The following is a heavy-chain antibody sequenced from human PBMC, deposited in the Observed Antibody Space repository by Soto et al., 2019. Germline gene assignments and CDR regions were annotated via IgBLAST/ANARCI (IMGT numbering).Heavy chain of an antibody. V-gene: IGHV4-59*01. CDR2: IYYSGST. D-gene: IGHD6-13*01. Sequence: QVQLQESGPGLVKPSETLSLTCTVSGGSISSYYWSWIRQPPGKGLEWIGYIYYSGSTNYNPSLKSRVTISVVTSKNQFSPKLSSVTAADTAVYYCARAFRIAAAGTGWFDPWGQGTLVTVSS. J-gene: IGHJ5*02. CDR1: GGSISSYY. CDR3: ARAFRIAAAGTGWFDP.